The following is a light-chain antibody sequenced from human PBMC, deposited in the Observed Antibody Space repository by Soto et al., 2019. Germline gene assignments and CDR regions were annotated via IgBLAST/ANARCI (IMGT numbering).Light chain of an antibody. CDR1: QSVSDN. CDR2: GAS. V-gene: IGKV3-15*01. J-gene: IGKJ2*01. CDR3: RQSNNSPYP. Sequence: EIVMTQSPATLSVSPGERVTLSCRASQSVSDNLAWYQQKPGQAPRLLISGASTRATTSPPRCSGSESGTEFTLTISSLQSEDCAVYYCRQSNNSPYPFGQGPNLDIK.